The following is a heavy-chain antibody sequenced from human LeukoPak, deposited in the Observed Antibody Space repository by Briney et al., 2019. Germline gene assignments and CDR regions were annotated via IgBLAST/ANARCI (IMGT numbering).Heavy chain of an antibody. CDR2: IYYSGST. CDR3: ARGYSGSYADFDY. V-gene: IGHV4-59*08. J-gene: IGHJ4*02. CDR1: GGSISSYY. D-gene: IGHD1-26*01. Sequence: PSETLSLTCTVSGGSISSYYWSWIRQPPGKGLEWIGYIYYSGSTNYNPSLKSRVTISVDTSKNQFSLKLSSVTAADTAVYYCARGYSGSYADFDYWGQGTLVTVSS.